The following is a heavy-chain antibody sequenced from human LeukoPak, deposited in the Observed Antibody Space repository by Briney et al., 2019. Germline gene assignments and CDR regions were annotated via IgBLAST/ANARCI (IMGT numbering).Heavy chain of an antibody. Sequence: KPSETLSLTCAVYGGSFSGYYWSWIRQPPGKGLEWIGEINHSGSTNYNPSLKSRVTISVDTSKNQFSLKLSSVTAADTAVYYCARGSEFAFSGLVLGGAHDAFDIWGQGTMVTVSS. J-gene: IGHJ3*02. V-gene: IGHV4-34*01. CDR1: GGSFSGYY. CDR2: INHSGST. CDR3: ARGSEFAFSGLVLGGAHDAFDI. D-gene: IGHD1-14*01.